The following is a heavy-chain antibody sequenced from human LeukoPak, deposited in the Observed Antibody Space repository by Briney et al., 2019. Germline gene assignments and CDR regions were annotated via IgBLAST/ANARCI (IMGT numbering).Heavy chain of an antibody. Sequence: ASVKVSLNVSGYTLTELSMHWVRQAPGTGLEWMGGFDTEDGETIYAQKFQGRVTMTEDTSTDTAYMELSSLRSEDTAVYYCAKGYAPMVRGVIGNYYYYMDVWGKGTTVTVSS. CDR3: AKGYAPMVRGVIGNYYYYMDV. J-gene: IGHJ6*03. CDR2: FDTEDGET. CDR1: GYTLTELS. V-gene: IGHV1-24*01. D-gene: IGHD3-10*01.